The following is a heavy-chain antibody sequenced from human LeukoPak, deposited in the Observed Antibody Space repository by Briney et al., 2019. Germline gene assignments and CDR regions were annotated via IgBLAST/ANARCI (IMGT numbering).Heavy chain of an antibody. D-gene: IGHD5-12*01. CDR1: GFTFSHYA. Sequence: GGSLRLSCAVSGFTFSHYAMSWVRQAPGTGLEWVGSLTDSGDATYYADSVKGRLTISRDNSNSTLYLHISGLRDEDTAVYYCARGYSHSSGGWLDPWGQGTLVTVSS. V-gene: IGHV3-23*01. CDR2: LTDSGDAT. CDR3: ARGYSHSSGGWLDP. J-gene: IGHJ5*02.